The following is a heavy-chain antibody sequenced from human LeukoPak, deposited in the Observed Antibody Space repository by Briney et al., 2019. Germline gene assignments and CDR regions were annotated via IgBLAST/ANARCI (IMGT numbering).Heavy chain of an antibody. Sequence: GGSLRLSCAASGFTFSSYSMNWVRQAPGKGLEWVSSISSSSSYIYYADSVKGRFTISRDNAKNSLYLQMNSLRAEDTAVYYCAREGSVGPYDSSGYYDYWGQGTLVTVSS. J-gene: IGHJ4*02. D-gene: IGHD3-22*01. V-gene: IGHV3-21*01. CDR2: ISSSSSYI. CDR1: GFTFSSYS. CDR3: AREGSVGPYDSSGYYDY.